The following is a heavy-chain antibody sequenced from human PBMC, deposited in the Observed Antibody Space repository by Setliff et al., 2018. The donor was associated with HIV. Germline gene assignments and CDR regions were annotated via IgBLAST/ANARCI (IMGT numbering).Heavy chain of an antibody. CDR2: IDYSGSA. J-gene: IGHJ4*02. Sequence: SETLSLTCTVSGGSVNSATYYWSWIRQHPGKGLEWIGYIDYSGSAFYNPSLKSRITISVDTSKNQFSLKLNSVTAADTAVYYCARTRGYTYGYIDSWAQGTLVTAPQ. CDR3: ARTRGYTYGYIDS. D-gene: IGHD5-18*01. CDR1: GGSVNSATYY. V-gene: IGHV4-30-4*08.